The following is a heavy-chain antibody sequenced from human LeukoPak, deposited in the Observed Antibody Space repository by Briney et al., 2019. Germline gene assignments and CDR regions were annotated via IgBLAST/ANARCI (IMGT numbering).Heavy chain of an antibody. J-gene: IGHJ4*02. D-gene: IGHD3-22*01. V-gene: IGHV3-23*01. CDR1: GFTFSSYA. CDR2: ISGSGGST. CDR3: AREPNLDSSGFDY. Sequence: PGGSLKLSCAASGFTFSSYAMSWVRQAPGKGLEWVSAISGSGGSTYYADSVKGRFTISRDNAKNSLYLQMNSLRAEDTAVYYCAREPNLDSSGFDYWGQGTLVTVSS.